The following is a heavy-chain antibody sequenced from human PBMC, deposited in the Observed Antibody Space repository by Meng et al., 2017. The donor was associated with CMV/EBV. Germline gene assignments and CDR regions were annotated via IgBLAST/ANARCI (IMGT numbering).Heavy chain of an antibody. Sequence: TLSLTCAVYGGSFSGSYWSWIRQPSGKGLEWIGEINHSGSTNYNPSLKSRVTISVDTSKNQFSLKLSSVTAADTAVYYCARGRHYYGSGSYSKAHNWFDPWGQGTLVTVSS. V-gene: IGHV4-34*01. CDR2: INHSGST. CDR1: GGSFSGSY. J-gene: IGHJ5*02. CDR3: ARGRHYYGSGSYSKAHNWFDP. D-gene: IGHD3-10*01.